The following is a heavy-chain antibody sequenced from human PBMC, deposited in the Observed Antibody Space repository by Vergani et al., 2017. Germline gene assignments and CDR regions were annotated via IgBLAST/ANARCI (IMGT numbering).Heavy chain of an antibody. V-gene: IGHV3-23*04. D-gene: IGHD1-26*01. Sequence: EVQLVESGGGLVKPGGSLTLSCVAYGLVFSDYNMSWVRQAPGRGLGGFLISSGSATGGVTYVADAVKGRFTIFRDNSKNTLYLQMNSLRAEDTAVYYCASLPSCSIVGPLYYFDSWGRGTLVSVSS. CDR3: ASLPSCSIVGPLYYFDS. CDR2: SSGSATGGVT. J-gene: IGHJ4*02. CDR1: GLVFSDYN.